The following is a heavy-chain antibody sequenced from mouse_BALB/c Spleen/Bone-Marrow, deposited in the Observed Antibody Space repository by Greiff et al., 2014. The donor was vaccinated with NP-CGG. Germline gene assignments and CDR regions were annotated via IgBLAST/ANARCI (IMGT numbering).Heavy chain of an antibody. CDR3: ARQEFAIYWYFDV. J-gene: IGHJ1*01. Sequence: VHVKQSGAELVKPGASVKLSCSASGFNTKDTYMHWVKQRPEQGLEWIGRIDPANGNTKYDPKFQDKATITADTSSNTVDLQLSSLTFEDTAVYYCARQEFAIYWYFDVWGAGTTVTVSS. CDR1: GFNTKDTY. D-gene: IGHD1-3*01. V-gene: IGHV14-3*02. CDR2: IDPANGNT.